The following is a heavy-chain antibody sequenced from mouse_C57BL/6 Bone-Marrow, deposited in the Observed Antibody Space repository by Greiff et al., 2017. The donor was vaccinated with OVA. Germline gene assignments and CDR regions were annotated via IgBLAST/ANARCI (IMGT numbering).Heavy chain of an antibody. Sequence: EVKLMESGGDLVKPGGSLKLSCAASGFTFSSYGMSWVRQTPDKRLEWVATISSGGSYTYYPDSVKGRFTISRDNAKNTLYLQMSSLKSEDTAMYYCASIYYHGSRDHLDHWGQGTTLTVPS. V-gene: IGHV5-6*01. J-gene: IGHJ2*01. CDR3: ASIYYHGSRDHLDH. CDR1: GFTFSSYG. D-gene: IGHD1-1*01. CDR2: ISSGGSYT.